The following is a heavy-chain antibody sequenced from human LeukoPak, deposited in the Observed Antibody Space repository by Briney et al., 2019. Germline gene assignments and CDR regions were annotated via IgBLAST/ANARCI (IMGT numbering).Heavy chain of an antibody. CDR3: ARDRCGGGDCYLDY. CDR2: ISYDGNNK. V-gene: IGHV3-30-3*01. J-gene: IGHJ4*02. Sequence: GGSLRLSCAASGFTFSSCTMHWVRQAPGKGLEWVAVISYDGNNKYYADSVKGRFTISRDNSKNTLYLQMNSLRAEDTAVYYCARDRCGGGDCYLDYWGQGTLVTVSS. CDR1: GFTFSSCT. D-gene: IGHD2-21*02.